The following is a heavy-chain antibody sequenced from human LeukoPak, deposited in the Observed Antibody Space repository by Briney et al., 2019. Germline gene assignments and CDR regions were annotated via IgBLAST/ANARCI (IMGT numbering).Heavy chain of an antibody. CDR2: ISAYNGNT. CDR1: GYTFNSYG. V-gene: IGHV1-18*01. Sequence: ASVKVSCKASGYTFNSYGISWVRQAPGQGLEWMGWISAYNGNTNYAQKVQGRVTMTTDTSTSTAYMELRSLRSDDTAVYYCARGRYSGSDYGVIVYWGQGTLVTVSS. D-gene: IGHD5-12*01. J-gene: IGHJ4*02. CDR3: ARGRYSGSDYGVIVY.